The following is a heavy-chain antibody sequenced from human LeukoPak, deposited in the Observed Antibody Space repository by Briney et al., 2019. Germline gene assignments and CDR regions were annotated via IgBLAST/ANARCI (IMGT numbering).Heavy chain of an antibody. CDR3: AREIGYDPFDY. Sequence: ASVKVSCKASGYTFTGYYMHWVRQAPGQGLEWMGWINPNSGGTNYAQKLQGRVTMTTDTSTSTAYMELRSLRSDDTVVYYCAREIGYDPFDYWGQGTLVTVSS. CDR2: INPNSGGT. D-gene: IGHD2-15*01. V-gene: IGHV1-2*02. J-gene: IGHJ4*02. CDR1: GYTFTGYY.